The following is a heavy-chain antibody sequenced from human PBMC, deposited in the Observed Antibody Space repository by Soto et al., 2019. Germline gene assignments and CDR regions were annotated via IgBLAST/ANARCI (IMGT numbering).Heavy chain of an antibody. D-gene: IGHD2-2*01. V-gene: IGHV5-10-1*01. J-gene: IGHJ6*02. CDR1: GYSFTSYW. CDR3: ARSTVPRGDYYYGMDV. Sequence: GESLKISCKGSGYSFTSYWISWVRQMPGKGLERMGRIDPSDSYTNYSPSFQGHVTISADKSISTAYLQWSSLKASDTAMYYCARSTVPRGDYYYGMDVCGQGTTVTVSS. CDR2: IDPSDSYT.